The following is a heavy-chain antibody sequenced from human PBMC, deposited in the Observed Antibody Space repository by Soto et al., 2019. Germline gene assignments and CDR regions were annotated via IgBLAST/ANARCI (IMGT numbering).Heavy chain of an antibody. Sequence: SETLSLTCTVSGGSISSGDYYWCWIRQPPGKGLEWIGYIYYSGSTYYNPSLKSRVTISVDTSKNQFSLKLSSVTAADTAVYYCARVSLHYDSRGAPSFDYWCQGTLVTVSS. J-gene: IGHJ4*02. CDR3: ARVSLHYDSRGAPSFDY. D-gene: IGHD3-22*01. V-gene: IGHV4-30-4*01. CDR2: IYYSGST. CDR1: GGSISSGDYY.